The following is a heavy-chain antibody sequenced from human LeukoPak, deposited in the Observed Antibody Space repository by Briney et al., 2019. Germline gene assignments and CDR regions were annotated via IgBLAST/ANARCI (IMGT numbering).Heavy chain of an antibody. CDR3: ATLNLWFAFDI. CDR1: EYTLTELS. J-gene: IGHJ3*02. Sequence: GASVKVSCKVSEYTLTELSMHWVRQAPGKGLEWMGGFDPEDGETIYAQRFQGRVTMTEDTSTDTAYMELSSLRSEDTAVYYCATLNLWFAFDIWGQGTMVTVSS. CDR2: FDPEDGET. V-gene: IGHV1-24*01. D-gene: IGHD3-10*01.